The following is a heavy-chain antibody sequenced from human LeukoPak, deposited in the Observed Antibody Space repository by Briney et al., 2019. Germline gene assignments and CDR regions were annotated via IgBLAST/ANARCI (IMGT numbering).Heavy chain of an antibody. CDR1: GGSISSYY. D-gene: IGHD3-3*01. V-gene: IGHV4-4*07. Sequence: PSETLSLTCTVSGGSISSYYWSWIRQPAGKGLEWIGRIYTSGSTNYNPSLKSRVTMSVDTSKNHFSLKLSSVTAADTAVYYCAREAQMYYDFWSGYYEVNWFDPWGQGTLVTVSS. CDR3: AREAQMYYDFWSGYYEVNWFDP. CDR2: IYTSGST. J-gene: IGHJ5*02.